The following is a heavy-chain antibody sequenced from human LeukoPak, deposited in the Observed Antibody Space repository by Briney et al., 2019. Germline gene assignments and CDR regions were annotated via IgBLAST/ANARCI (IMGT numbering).Heavy chain of an antibody. Sequence: GESLKISCKGSGYSFTSYWIGWVRQMPGKGLEWMGIIYPGDSNNRYSPSFQGQFTISAPKSISTAYLQWSSLKASVTAMYYCARLGAADDEYNWFDPWGQGTLVTVSS. J-gene: IGHJ5*02. CDR1: GYSFTSYW. V-gene: IGHV5-51*01. CDR3: ARLGAADDEYNWFDP. CDR2: IYPGDSNN. D-gene: IGHD6-13*01.